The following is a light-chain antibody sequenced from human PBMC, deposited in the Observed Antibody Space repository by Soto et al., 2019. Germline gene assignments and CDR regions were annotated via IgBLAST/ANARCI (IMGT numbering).Light chain of an antibody. J-gene: IGKJ2*01. V-gene: IGKV1-9*01. CDR2: AAS. CDR1: QTISTY. Sequence: DIRVTQSPSSLSASVGDRVTITCRTSQTISTYLNWYQQKPGKAPKLLIYAASTLQSGVPSRFSGSGSGTEFTLTISSLQPEDFATYYCQQLNSYPHTFGQGTKLEIK. CDR3: QQLNSYPHT.